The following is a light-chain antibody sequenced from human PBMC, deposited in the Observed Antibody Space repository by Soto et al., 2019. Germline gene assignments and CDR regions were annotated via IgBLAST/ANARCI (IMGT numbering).Light chain of an antibody. Sequence: QSALTQPASVSGSPGQSITISCTGTSSDVGGYKYVSWYQQHPGKAPKLIIYDVNNRPSGVSNRFSGSKSGNTASLTISGLQSEDEADYYCSPYTSSNTWVFGGGTKLTVL. CDR1: SSDVGGYKY. J-gene: IGLJ3*02. CDR2: DVN. V-gene: IGLV2-14*03. CDR3: SPYTSSNTWV.